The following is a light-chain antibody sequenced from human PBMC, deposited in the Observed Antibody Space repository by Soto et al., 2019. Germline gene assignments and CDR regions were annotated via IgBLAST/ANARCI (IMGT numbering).Light chain of an antibody. V-gene: IGKV1-5*01. J-gene: IGKJ1*01. CDR2: DAS. Sequence: DIQVTQSPPTLSASVGDRVTITCRASQTISTWMAWYQQKPGKAPKLLVYDASTLQSGVASRFSGSGSGTTFTLTISSLQSDDFATYYCLQYNGYYRTFGQGTKVDI. CDR3: LQYNGYYRT. CDR1: QTISTW.